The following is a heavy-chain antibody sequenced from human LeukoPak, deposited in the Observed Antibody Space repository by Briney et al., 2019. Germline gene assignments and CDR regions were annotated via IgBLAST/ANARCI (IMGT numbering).Heavy chain of an antibody. CDR1: GFTFSSYA. J-gene: IGHJ4*02. CDR3: AREARVSELV. V-gene: IGHV3-30-3*01. D-gene: IGHD4-11*01. CDR2: ISYDGSNK. Sequence: GGSLRLSCAASGFTFSSYAMHWVRRAPGKGLEWVAVISYDGSNKYYADSVKGRFTISRDNSKNTLYLQMNSLRAEDTAVYYCAREARVSELVWGQGTLVTVSS.